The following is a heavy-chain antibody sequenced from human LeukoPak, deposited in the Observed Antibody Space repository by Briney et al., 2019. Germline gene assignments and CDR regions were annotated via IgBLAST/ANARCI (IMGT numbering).Heavy chain of an antibody. CDR2: INHSGGT. CDR3: ARDQLYYYDSSGTFDY. V-gene: IGHV4-34*01. CDR1: GGSFSGYY. D-gene: IGHD3-22*01. J-gene: IGHJ4*02. Sequence: SETLSLTCAVYGGSFSGYYWSWIRQPPGKGLEWIGEINHSGGTNYNPSLKSRVTISVDTSKNQFSLKLSSVTAADTAVYYCARDQLYYYDSSGTFDYWGQGTLVTVSS.